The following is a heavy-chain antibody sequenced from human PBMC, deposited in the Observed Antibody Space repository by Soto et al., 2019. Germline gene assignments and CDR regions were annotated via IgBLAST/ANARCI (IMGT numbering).Heavy chain of an antibody. D-gene: IGHD4-17*01. J-gene: IGHJ4*02. Sequence: QVQLVESGGGVVQPGRSLRLSCAASGFTFSSDGMHWVRQAPGKGLEWVAVISYDGSNKYYADSVKGRFNISRDNSKNALYLPMNSRRAEDTAVYYCAKAVKGDDYGDYCSGEFDYWGQGTLVTVSS. CDR1: GFTFSSDG. CDR2: ISYDGSNK. V-gene: IGHV3-30*18. CDR3: AKAVKGDDYGDYCSGEFDY.